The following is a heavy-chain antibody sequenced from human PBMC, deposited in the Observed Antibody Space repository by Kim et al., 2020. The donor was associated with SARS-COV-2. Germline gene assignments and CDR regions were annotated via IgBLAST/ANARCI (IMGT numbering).Heavy chain of an antibody. CDR3: AKISGDHRDY. J-gene: IGHJ4*02. CDR2: SI. Sequence: SIGYADSVKGRFTSSRDNAKNSLYLQMDSLRAEDTALYYCAKISGDHRDYWGQGSLVTVSS. V-gene: IGHV3-9*01. D-gene: IGHD4-17*01.